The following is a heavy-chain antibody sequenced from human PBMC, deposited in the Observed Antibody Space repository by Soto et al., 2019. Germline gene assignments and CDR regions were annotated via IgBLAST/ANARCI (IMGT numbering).Heavy chain of an antibody. D-gene: IGHD2-15*01. Sequence: PSETLSLTCTVSGGSINSNNYYWAWIRQPPGKGLAWIASIYYDGSTYYNPSLKSRVSISVDTSKNHFSLKLSSATAADTAVYYCAKVVVAATRHTDFDSWGQGALVPVSS. V-gene: IGHV4-39*02. J-gene: IGHJ4*02. CDR3: AKVVVAATRHTDFDS. CDR2: IYYDGST. CDR1: GGSINSNNYY.